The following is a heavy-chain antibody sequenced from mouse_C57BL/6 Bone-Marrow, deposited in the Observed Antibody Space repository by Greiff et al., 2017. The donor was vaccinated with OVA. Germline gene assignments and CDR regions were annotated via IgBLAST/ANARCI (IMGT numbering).Heavy chain of an antibody. D-gene: IGHD2-3*01. CDR1: GYTFTSYW. V-gene: IGHV1-64*01. Sequence: QVQLQQPGAELVKPGASVKLSCKASGYTFTSYWMHWVKQRPGQGLEWIGMIHPNSGSTNYNEKFKSKATLTVDKSSSTAYMQLSSLTSEDSAVYYCARSTLLRYFDVWGTGTTVTVSS. CDR3: ARSTLLRYFDV. J-gene: IGHJ1*03. CDR2: IHPNSGST.